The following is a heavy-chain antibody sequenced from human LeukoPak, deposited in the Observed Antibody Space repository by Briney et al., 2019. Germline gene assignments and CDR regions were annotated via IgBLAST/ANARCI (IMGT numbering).Heavy chain of an antibody. CDR2: INSDGSST. CDR3: ARVGSDSGAYSLFDY. CDR1: GFTFSSYW. D-gene: IGHD3-22*01. J-gene: IGHJ4*02. Sequence: GGSLRLSCAASGFTFSSYWMHWVRQAPGKGLVWVSRINSDGSSTSYADSVKGRFTISRDNAKNTLYLQMNSPRAEDTAVYYCARVGSDSGAYSLFDYWGQGTLVTVSS. V-gene: IGHV3-74*01.